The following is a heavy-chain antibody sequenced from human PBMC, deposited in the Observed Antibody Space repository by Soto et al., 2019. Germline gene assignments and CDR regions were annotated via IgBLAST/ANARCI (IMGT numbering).Heavy chain of an antibody. D-gene: IGHD2-2*01. CDR3: ARVPDY. Sequence: QLQLQESGSGLVTPSQTRSLTCAVSGCAISCGGYSWSWIRQPPGKGLQWIGYMYHSGSTYYNPSLKSRVTISIDRSKNQFSLKLSSVTAADTAVYCCARVPDYWGQGIMVTVSS. V-gene: IGHV4-30-2*01. J-gene: IGHJ4*02. CDR1: GCAISCGGYS. CDR2: MYHSGST.